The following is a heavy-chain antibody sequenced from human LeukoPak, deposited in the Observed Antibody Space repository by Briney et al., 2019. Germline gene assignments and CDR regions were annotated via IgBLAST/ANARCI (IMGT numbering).Heavy chain of an antibody. CDR1: GGSISSGDYY. CDR2: TYYSGST. J-gene: IGHJ5*02. CDR3: ARDWNREPNWFDP. D-gene: IGHD1-1*01. Sequence: SETLSLTCTVSGGSISSGDYYWSWIRQPPGKGLEWIGHTYYSGSTYYNPSLKSRVTISVDTSKNQFSLKLSSVTAADTAVYYCARDWNREPNWFDPWGQGTLVTVSS. V-gene: IGHV4-30-4*01.